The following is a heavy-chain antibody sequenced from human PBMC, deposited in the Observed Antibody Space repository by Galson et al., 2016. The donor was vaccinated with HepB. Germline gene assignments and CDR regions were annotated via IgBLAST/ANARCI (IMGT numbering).Heavy chain of an antibody. J-gene: IGHJ4*02. V-gene: IGHV4-34*01. CDR3: ARADCTNAVCPLDY. CDR2: ISHSGST. Sequence: SETPSLTCPVYGQSFSAYYWSWIRQPPGKGLEWIAEISHSGSTNYNPSLKSRVIISLDTSKSQFSLNLSSVTAADTAVYYCARADCTNAVCPLDYWGQGTLVTVSS. D-gene: IGHD2-8*01. CDR1: GQSFSAYY.